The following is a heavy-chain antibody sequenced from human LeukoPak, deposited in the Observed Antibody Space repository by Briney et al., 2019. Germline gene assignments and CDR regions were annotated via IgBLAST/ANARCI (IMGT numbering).Heavy chain of an antibody. CDR1: GGSFSGYY. V-gene: IGHV4-34*01. J-gene: IGHJ5*02. CDR3: ARGGNCSGGSCYSDRGWFDP. Sequence: SETLSLTCAAYGGSFSGYYWSWIRQPPGKGLEWIGEINHSGSTNYNPSLKSRVTISVDTSKNQFSLKLNSVTAADTAVYYCARGGNCSGGSCYSDRGWFDPWGQGTLVTVSS. CDR2: INHSGST. D-gene: IGHD2-15*01.